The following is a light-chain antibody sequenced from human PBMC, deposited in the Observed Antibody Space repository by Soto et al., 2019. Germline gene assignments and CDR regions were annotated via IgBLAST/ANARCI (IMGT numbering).Light chain of an antibody. CDR3: QQRTDWPPWT. J-gene: IGKJ1*01. CDR1: QSVSNY. CDR2: HAS. V-gene: IGKV3-11*01. Sequence: EIVLTQSPATLSLSPGERATLSCRASQSVSNYLAWYQQKPGQAPRLLIYHASNRATGIPARVSGSGSGTDFTLTLSSLEPEDFAVYYCQQRTDWPPWTFGQGTKVEIK.